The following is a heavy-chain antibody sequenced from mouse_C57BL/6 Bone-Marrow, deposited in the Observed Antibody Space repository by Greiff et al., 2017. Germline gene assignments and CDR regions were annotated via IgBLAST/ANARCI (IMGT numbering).Heavy chain of an antibody. Sequence: QVQLQQSGAELVRPGTSVKMSCKASGYTFTNDWIGWAKQRPGHGLEWIGDLYPGGGYTNYYETFKGKATLTEDETSSTAYMKFSSLTSEDSAIYYCAGGATATVVPYYCDDWGQGTTLTVSS. V-gene: IGHV1-63*01. J-gene: IGHJ2*01. CDR2: LYPGGGYT. D-gene: IGHD1-1*01. CDR1: GYTFTNDW. CDR3: AGGATATVVPYYCDD.